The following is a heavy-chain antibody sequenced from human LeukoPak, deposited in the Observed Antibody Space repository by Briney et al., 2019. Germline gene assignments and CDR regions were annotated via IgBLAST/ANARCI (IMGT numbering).Heavy chain of an antibody. V-gene: IGHV1-18*01. CDR1: GYTFTTYG. CDR2: ISAYNGHT. CDR3: ARNPDPLYYYDSSEDAFDI. Sequence: ASVKVSCKASGYTFTTYGVSWVRQAPGQGLEWMGWISAYNGHTSYAQKLQGRVTMTTDTSTSTAYMELRSLSSDDTAVYYCARNPDPLYYYDSSEDAFDIWGQGTMVTVSS. D-gene: IGHD3-22*01. J-gene: IGHJ3*02.